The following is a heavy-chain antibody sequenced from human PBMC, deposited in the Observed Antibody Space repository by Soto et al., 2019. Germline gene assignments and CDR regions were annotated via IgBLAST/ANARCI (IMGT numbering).Heavy chain of an antibody. Sequence: QVQLQESGPGLVKPSQTLSLTCTVSGGSISSGDYYWSWIRQPPGKGLEWIGYIYYSGYTSYNPSLKSRVTISVATSKNQFSLKLSSVTAADTAVYYCARVGPDPHGETVTTAGADAFDIWGQGTMVTVSS. CDR3: ARVGPDPHGETVTTAGADAFDI. D-gene: IGHD4-17*01. J-gene: IGHJ3*02. CDR2: IYYSGYT. CDR1: GGSISSGDYY. V-gene: IGHV4-30-4*01.